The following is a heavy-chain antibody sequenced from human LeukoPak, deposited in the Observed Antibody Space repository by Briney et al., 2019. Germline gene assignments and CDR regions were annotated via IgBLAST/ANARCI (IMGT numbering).Heavy chain of an antibody. CDR3: ARDGPYSSSSGVFDY. D-gene: IGHD6-6*01. J-gene: IGHJ4*02. CDR1: VYTFTIYG. CDR2: ISAYNCNT. V-gene: IGHV1-18*01. Sequence: GASVKVSCKSSVYTFTIYGISGVRQAPGQGREWMGWISAYNCNTNYTQKLQGRDTMTTDKSTSRAYIELRSLRSDDTAVYYCARDGPYSSSSGVFDYWGQGTLVTVSS.